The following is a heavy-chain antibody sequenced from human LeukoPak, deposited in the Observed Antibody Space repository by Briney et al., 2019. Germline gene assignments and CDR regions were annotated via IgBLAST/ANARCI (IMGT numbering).Heavy chain of an antibody. D-gene: IGHD6-19*01. V-gene: IGHV3-43D*03. Sequence: GGSLRLSCAASGFTFDDYAMHWVRQAPGKGLEWVSLISWDGGSTYYADSVKGRFTISRDNSKNSLYLQMNSLRAEDTALYYCAKNCSSGWYDAFEIWAKGQWSPSLQ. CDR3: AKNCSSGWYDAFEI. CDR1: GFTFDDYA. CDR2: ISWDGGST. J-gene: IGHJ3*02.